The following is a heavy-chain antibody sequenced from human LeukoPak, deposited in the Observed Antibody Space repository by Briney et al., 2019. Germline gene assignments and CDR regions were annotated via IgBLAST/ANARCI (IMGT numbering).Heavy chain of an antibody. CDR3: TGGSYSRYFDY. Sequence: SQTLSLTCTVSGGSISSGDYYWSWIRQPPGKGLEWIGYIYYSGSTYYNLSLKSRVTISVDTSKNQFPLRLSSVTAADTAVYYCTGGSYSRYFDYWGQGTLVTVSS. V-gene: IGHV4-30-4*08. D-gene: IGHD1-26*01. J-gene: IGHJ4*02. CDR2: IYYSGST. CDR1: GGSISSGDYY.